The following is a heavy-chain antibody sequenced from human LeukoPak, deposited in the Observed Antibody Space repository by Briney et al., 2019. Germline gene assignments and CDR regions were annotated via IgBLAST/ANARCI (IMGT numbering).Heavy chain of an antibody. CDR1: GASITNYY. D-gene: IGHD6-13*01. Sequence: PSETLSLTCTVSGASITNYYWSWIRQPPGKGLEWIGFIYYSGGTNYNPSLKGRVTISLDMSKYRFSLNLSSVTAADTAVYYCARGEAASKSSSSWYADYWGQGTLVTVSS. CDR3: ARGEAASKSSSSWYADY. J-gene: IGHJ4*02. V-gene: IGHV4-59*01. CDR2: IYYSGGT.